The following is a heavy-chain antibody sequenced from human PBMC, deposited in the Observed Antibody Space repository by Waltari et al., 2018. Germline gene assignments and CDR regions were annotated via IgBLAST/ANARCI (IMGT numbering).Heavy chain of an antibody. CDR3: AKSETKYYYDSSGYYHAGYFDY. D-gene: IGHD3-22*01. V-gene: IGHV3-23*01. CDR1: GFTFSSYA. Sequence: EVQLLESGGGLVQPGGSLRLSCAASGFTFSSYAMRWVRQAPGKGLEWVSAISGSGGSTYYADSVKGRFTISRDNSKNTLYLQMNSLRAEDTAVYYCAKSETKYYYDSSGYYHAGYFDYWGQGTLVTVSS. J-gene: IGHJ4*02. CDR2: ISGSGGST.